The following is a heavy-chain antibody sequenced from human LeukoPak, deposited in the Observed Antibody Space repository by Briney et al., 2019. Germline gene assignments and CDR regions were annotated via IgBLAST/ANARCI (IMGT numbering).Heavy chain of an antibody. CDR2: ISNGGTT. D-gene: IGHD4-17*01. CDR3: VRGDYGDYTLFDY. V-gene: IGHV4-59*12. CDR1: GDSISKYY. Sequence: PSETLSLTCTVSGDSISKYYWSWIRQPPGEGLEWIGYISNGGTTKYNPSLKSRVTISVDTSKSQFSLKLTSVTAADTAVYYCVRGDYGDYTLFDYWGQGTLVTVSS. J-gene: IGHJ4*02.